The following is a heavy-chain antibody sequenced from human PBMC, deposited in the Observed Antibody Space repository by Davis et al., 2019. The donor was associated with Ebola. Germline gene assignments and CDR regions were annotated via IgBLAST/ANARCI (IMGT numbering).Heavy chain of an antibody. CDR2: IHGNGAGT. D-gene: IGHD6-13*01. J-gene: IGHJ3*02. V-gene: IGHV3-23*01. CDR3: VKGAGIAAGGTGGLFDM. CDR1: GFTFRNHA. Sequence: PGGSLRLSCAVSGFTFRNHAMAWVRQAPGKGLEWVSAIHGNGAGTFYADSVKGRFTISRDNSKNTLYMEMKSLRAEDTAVYYCVKGAGIAAGGTGGLFDMWGQGTMVTVSS.